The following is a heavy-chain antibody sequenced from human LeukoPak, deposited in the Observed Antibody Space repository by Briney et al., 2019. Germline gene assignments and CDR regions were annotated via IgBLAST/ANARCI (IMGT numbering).Heavy chain of an antibody. D-gene: IGHD2-2*01. Sequence: SETLSLTCAVYDGSFSGYYWSWIRQPPGKGLEWIGEINHSGSTNYNPSLKSRVTISVDTSKNQFSLKLSSVTAADTAVYYCASRSISVGTISNYYYGMDVWGQGTTVTVSS. V-gene: IGHV4-34*01. CDR1: DGSFSGYY. J-gene: IGHJ6*02. CDR3: ASRSISVGTISNYYYGMDV. CDR2: INHSGST.